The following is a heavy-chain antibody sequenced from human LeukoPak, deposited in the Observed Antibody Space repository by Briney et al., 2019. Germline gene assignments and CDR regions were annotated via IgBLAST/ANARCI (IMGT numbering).Heavy chain of an antibody. CDR1: GFTFSSYG. J-gene: IGHJ3*02. CDR3: AKDQQWLVRNDAFDI. D-gene: IGHD6-19*01. Sequence: PGRSLRLSCAASGFTFSSYGMHWVRQAPGKGLEWVAVISYDGSNKYYADSVKGRFTISRDNSKHTMYLQMNSLRAEDTDVYYCAKDQQWLVRNDAFDIWGQGTMVTVSS. CDR2: ISYDGSNK. V-gene: IGHV3-30*18.